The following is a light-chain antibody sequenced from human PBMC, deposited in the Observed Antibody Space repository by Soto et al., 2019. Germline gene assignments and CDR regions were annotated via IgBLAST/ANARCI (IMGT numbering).Light chain of an antibody. CDR1: SSDVGAYNY. CDR2: EVS. CDR3: SSYTRSRTYV. J-gene: IGLJ1*01. V-gene: IGLV2-14*01. Sequence: QSVQSHSASVCGSPGHSITISCTGTSSDVGAYNYVSWFQQHPGKAPKLLIYEVSNRPSGVSYRFSGSKSGSTASLTISGLQDEDEADYYCSSYTRSRTYVFGTGTKVT.